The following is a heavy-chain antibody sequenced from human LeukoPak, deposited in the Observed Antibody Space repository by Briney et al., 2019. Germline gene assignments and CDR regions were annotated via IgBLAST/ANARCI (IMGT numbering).Heavy chain of an antibody. V-gene: IGHV1-69*13. D-gene: IGHD4-11*01. CDR3: ARRSPTADAFDI. J-gene: IGHJ3*02. Sequence: SVKVSCKASGGTFNNYAINWVRQAPGQGLEWMGGIIPIFGSSNYAQKFQGRVTITADESTTTAYMELSSLRSEDTAVYYCARRSPTADAFDIWGQGTMVTVSS. CDR2: IIPIFGSS. CDR1: GGTFNNYA.